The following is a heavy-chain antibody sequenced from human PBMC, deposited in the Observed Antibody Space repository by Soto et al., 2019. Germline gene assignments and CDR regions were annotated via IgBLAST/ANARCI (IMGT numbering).Heavy chain of an antibody. V-gene: IGHV1-18*01. CDR1: GYTFTTSG. CDR3: ETGSGSRRYLYDMDV. CDR2: ISTYNGDT. J-gene: IGHJ6*02. Sequence: ASVKVSCKASGYTFTTSGISWVRQAPGQGLEWMGWISTYNGDTNSAQKFQGRVTMTADTSTGTAYMELNTLRPEDTAVYYCETGSGSRRYLYDMDVWGQGTKVTVSS. D-gene: IGHD3-10*01.